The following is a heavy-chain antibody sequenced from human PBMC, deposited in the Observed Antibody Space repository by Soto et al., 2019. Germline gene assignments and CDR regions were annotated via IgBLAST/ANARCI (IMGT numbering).Heavy chain of an antibody. D-gene: IGHD6-13*01. J-gene: IGHJ3*02. CDR2: IDWDDDK. CDR3: ARVKYSTRAFDI. Sequence: SGPTLVNPTQTLTLTCPFSGFSLSTSEMRVSWIRQPPGKALEWLARIDWDDDKYYSTSLKTRLTISKDTSKNQVVLTMTNMDPVDTATYYCARVKYSTRAFDIWGQGTMVTVSS. CDR1: GFSLSTSEMR. V-gene: IGHV2-70*04.